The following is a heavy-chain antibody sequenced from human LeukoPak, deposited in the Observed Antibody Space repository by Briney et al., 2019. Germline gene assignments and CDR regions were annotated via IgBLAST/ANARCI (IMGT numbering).Heavy chain of an antibody. J-gene: IGHJ5*02. CDR3: ARASSWYTPSRFDP. Sequence: GGSLRLSCAASGSTFNIYWMSWVRQAPGKWLEWVANIKEDGSEKYYVDSVKGRFTISRDNAKNSLYLQMNSLRAEDTAVYYCARASSWYTPSRFDPWGQGTLVTVSS. CDR2: IKEDGSEK. D-gene: IGHD6-13*01. V-gene: IGHV3-7*01. CDR1: GSTFNIYW.